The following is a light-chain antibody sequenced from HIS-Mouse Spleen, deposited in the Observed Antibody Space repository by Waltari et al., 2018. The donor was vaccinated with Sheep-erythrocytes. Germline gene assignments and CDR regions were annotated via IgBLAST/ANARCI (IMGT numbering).Light chain of an antibody. V-gene: IGLV1-44*01. Sequence: QSVLTQPPSASGTPGQRVTISCSGSSSNIGSNTVNWYQQLPGTAPKLLIYVNYPRTPGFPDRFSGSSSGTSASLAISGLQSEDEADYYCAAWDDRLNGWVFGGGTKLTVL. CDR2: VNY. J-gene: IGLJ3*02. CDR1: SSNIGSNT. CDR3: AAWDDRLNGWV.